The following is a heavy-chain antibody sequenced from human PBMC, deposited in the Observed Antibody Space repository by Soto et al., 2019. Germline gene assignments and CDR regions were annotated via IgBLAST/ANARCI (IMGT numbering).Heavy chain of an antibody. CDR3: ARDQGFRRIAAAGTLDRAWARGGMDV. CDR2: IYYSGST. CDR1: GGSISSGGYY. J-gene: IGHJ6*02. V-gene: IGHV4-31*03. Sequence: QVQLQESGPGLVKPSQTLSLTCTVSGGSISSGGYYWSWIRQHPGKGLEWIGYIYYSGSTYYNPSLKSRVTISVDTSKNQFSLKLSSVTAADTAVYYCARDQGFRRIAAAGTLDRAWARGGMDVWGQGTTVTVSS. D-gene: IGHD6-13*01.